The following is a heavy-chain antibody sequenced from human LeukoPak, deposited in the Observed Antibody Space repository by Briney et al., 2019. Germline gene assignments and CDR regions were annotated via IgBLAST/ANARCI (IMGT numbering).Heavy chain of an antibody. CDR2: IYTSGSA. J-gene: IGHJ4*02. V-gene: IGHV4-4*07. CDR3: ARDYGDLQFDY. Sequence: SETLSLTCTVSGYSISSGYYWSWIRQPAGKGLEWIGRIYTSGSANYNPSLESRVTMSVDTSKNQFSLKLSSVTAADTAVYYCARDYGDLQFDYWGQGTLVTVSS. CDR1: GYSISSGYY. D-gene: IGHD4-17*01.